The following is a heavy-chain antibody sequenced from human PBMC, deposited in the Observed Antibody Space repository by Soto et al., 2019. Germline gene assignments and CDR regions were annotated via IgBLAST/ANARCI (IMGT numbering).Heavy chain of an antibody. CDR3: ARGFGQYGSGSYSSDY. D-gene: IGHD3-10*01. CDR1: GYTFTSYG. CDR2: ISAYNGNT. Sequence: ASVNVSCKASGYTFTSYGISWVRQAPGQGREWMGWISAYNGNTNYAQKLQGRVTMTTDTSTSTAYMELRSLRSDDTAVYYCARGFGQYGSGSYSSDYWGQGTLVTVSS. V-gene: IGHV1-18*01. J-gene: IGHJ4*02.